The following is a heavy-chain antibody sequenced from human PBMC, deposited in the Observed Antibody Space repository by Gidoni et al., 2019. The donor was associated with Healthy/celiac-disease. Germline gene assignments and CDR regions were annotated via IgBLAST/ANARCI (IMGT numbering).Heavy chain of an antibody. CDR3: AKDFNYYDSSGSLDY. J-gene: IGHJ4*02. V-gene: IGHV3-9*01. Sequence: EVQLVESGGGLVQPGRSLRLSCAASGFTFDDYAMHWVRQAPGKGMECVSGISGNSGSIGYADSVKGRFTISRDNAKNSLYLQMNSLRAEDTALYYCAKDFNYYDSSGSLDYWVQGTLVTVSS. CDR2: ISGNSGSI. CDR1: GFTFDDYA. D-gene: IGHD3-22*01.